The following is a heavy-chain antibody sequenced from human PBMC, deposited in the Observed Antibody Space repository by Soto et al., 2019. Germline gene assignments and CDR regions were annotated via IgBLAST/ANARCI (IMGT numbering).Heavy chain of an antibody. CDR2: NNSDGSTT. CDR3: AGGVATLLA. V-gene: IGHV3-74*01. Sequence: EVQLVESGGGLVQPGGSLRLSCAASGFTFSTYWMHWVRQAPGQGLVWVSRNNSDGSTTSYADSVKGRFTISRDNAKNTLFLQINSLRAEDTAVYYCAGGVATLLAWGQGTLVTVSS. CDR1: GFTFSTYW. J-gene: IGHJ5*02. D-gene: IGHD5-12*01.